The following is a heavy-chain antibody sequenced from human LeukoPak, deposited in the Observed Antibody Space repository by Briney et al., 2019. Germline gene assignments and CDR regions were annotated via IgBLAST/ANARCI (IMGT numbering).Heavy chain of an antibody. D-gene: IGHD3-22*01. V-gene: IGHV1-46*01. CDR1: GYTFTSYY. CDR3: ARDNNRPGPITQEYDSSGYHDY. J-gene: IGHJ4*02. Sequence: ASVKVSCKASGYTFTSYYMHRVRQAPGQGLEWMGIINPSGGSTSYAQKFQGRVTMTRDTSTSTVYMELSSLRSEDTAVYYCARDNNRPGPITQEYDSSGYHDYWGQGTLVTVSS. CDR2: INPSGGST.